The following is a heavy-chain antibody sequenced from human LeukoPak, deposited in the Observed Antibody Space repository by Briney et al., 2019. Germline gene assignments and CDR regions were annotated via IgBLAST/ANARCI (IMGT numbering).Heavy chain of an antibody. J-gene: IGHJ5*02. V-gene: IGHV4-4*09. CDR2: IYTGEST. Sequence: PSETLSLTCAVYGGSFSGYYWSWIRQPPGKGLEWIGYIYTGESTNYNPSLKSRVTISVDTSKNQFSLKLSSVTAADSAVYYCARLSGRIAAAGSWFDPWGQGTLVTVSS. CDR3: ARLSGRIAAAGSWFDP. CDR1: GGSFSGYY. D-gene: IGHD6-13*01.